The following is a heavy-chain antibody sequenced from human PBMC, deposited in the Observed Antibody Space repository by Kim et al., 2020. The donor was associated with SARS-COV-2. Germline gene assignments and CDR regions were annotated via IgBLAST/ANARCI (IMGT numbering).Heavy chain of an antibody. D-gene: IGHD6-13*01. CDR1: GFNFGGYA. Sequence: GGSLRLSCAASGFNFGGYAMHWARQAPGKGLEWVSGISWNSDTIGYADSVKGRFTISRDNGKNSLYLEMNSLRAEDTALYYCVKEVATSGSWYYHGMDVWGQGTRVTVSS. CDR2: ISWNSDTI. V-gene: IGHV3-9*01. CDR3: VKEVATSGSWYYHGMDV. J-gene: IGHJ6*02.